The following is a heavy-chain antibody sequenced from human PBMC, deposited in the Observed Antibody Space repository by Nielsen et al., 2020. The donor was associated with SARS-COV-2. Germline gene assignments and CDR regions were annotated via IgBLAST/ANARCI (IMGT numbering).Heavy chain of an antibody. CDR2: IYYSGST. Sequence: WIRQPPGKGLEWIGYIYYSGSTNYNPSPKSRVTISVDTSKNQFSLKLSSVTAADTALYYCARERVGGITIFGVVTRYGMDVWGQGTTVTVSS. D-gene: IGHD3-3*01. V-gene: IGHV4-30-4*01. CDR3: ARERVGGITIFGVVTRYGMDV. J-gene: IGHJ6*02.